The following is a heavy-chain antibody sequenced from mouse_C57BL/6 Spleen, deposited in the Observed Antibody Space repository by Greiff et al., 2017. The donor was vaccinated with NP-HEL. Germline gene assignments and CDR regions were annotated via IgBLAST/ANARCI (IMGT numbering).Heavy chain of an antibody. CDR1: GYTFTDYY. CDR3: ASGDGNYDYAMDY. CDR2: INPNNGGT. Sequence: EVQLQQSGPELVKPGASVKISCKASGYTFTDYYMNWVKQSHGKSLEWIGDINPNNGGTSYNQKFKGKATLTVDKSSSTAYMELRSLTSEDSAVYYCASGDGNYDYAMDYWGQGTSVTVSS. D-gene: IGHD2-1*01. J-gene: IGHJ4*01. V-gene: IGHV1-26*01.